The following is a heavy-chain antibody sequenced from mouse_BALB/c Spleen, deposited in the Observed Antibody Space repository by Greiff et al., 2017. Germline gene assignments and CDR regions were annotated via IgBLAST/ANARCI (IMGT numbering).Heavy chain of an antibody. CDR1: GFTFSSYA. D-gene: IGHD1-1*01. CDR2: ISSGGSYT. Sequence: EVMLVESGGGLVKPGGSLKLSCAASGFTFSSYAMSWVRQSPEKRLEWVAEISSGGSYTYYPDTVTGRFTISRDNAKNTLYVEMSSLRSEDTAMYYCARYYGSSYYYAMDYWGQGTSVTVSS. V-gene: IGHV5-9-4*01. CDR3: ARYYGSSYYYAMDY. J-gene: IGHJ4*01.